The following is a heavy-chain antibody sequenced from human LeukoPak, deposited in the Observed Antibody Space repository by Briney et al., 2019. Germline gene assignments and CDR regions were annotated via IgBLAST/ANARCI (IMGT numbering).Heavy chain of an antibody. V-gene: IGHV4-39*01. CDR2: IYYSGST. J-gene: IGHJ6*03. CDR1: GGSFNRCSYY. CDR3: ARQESCTNGVCFHYYYYYMDV. Sequence: SETLSLTYTVSGGSFNRCSYYWRGIRQPPGKGLEWIGSIYYSGSTYYNPSLKSRVTISVDTSKNQFSLKLSSVTAADTAVYYCARQESCTNGVCFHYYYYYMDVWGKGTTVTVSS. D-gene: IGHD2-8*01.